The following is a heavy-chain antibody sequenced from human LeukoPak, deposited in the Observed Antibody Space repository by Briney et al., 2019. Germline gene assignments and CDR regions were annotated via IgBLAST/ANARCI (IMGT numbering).Heavy chain of an antibody. CDR3: ARDALRYFDWLYY. Sequence: SVKVSCKASGGTFSSYAISWVRQAPGQGLEWMGGIIPIFGTANYAQKFQGRVTITADKSTSTAYMELSSLRSEDTAVYYWARDALRYFDWLYYWGQGTLVTVSS. J-gene: IGHJ4*02. CDR2: IIPIFGTA. V-gene: IGHV1-69*06. D-gene: IGHD3-9*01. CDR1: GGTFSSYA.